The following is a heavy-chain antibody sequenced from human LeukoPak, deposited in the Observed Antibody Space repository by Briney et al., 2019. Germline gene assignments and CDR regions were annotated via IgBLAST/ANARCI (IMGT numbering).Heavy chain of an antibody. Sequence: GASVKVSCKASGYTFTGYYMHWVRQAPGQGLEWMGWINPNSGGTNYAQKFQGRVTMTRDTSISTAYMELSRLRSDDTAVYYCARDGEMATIAWFDPWGQGTLVTVSS. D-gene: IGHD5-24*01. CDR1: GYTFTGYY. CDR2: INPNSGGT. J-gene: IGHJ5*02. V-gene: IGHV1-2*02. CDR3: ARDGEMATIAWFDP.